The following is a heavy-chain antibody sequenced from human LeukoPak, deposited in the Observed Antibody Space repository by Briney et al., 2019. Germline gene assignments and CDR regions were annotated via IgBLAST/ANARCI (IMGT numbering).Heavy chain of an antibody. CDR3: VGAFLGY. Sequence: GGSLRLSCAASGFTFSNFWMSWARQAPGKGLEWVGHIQSKTDGGTTSYAAPVKGRFTISRDDSKNTLYLQMSSLKTEDTAVYYCVGAFLGYWGQGTLVTVSS. D-gene: IGHD3-16*01. J-gene: IGHJ4*02. CDR1: GFTFSNFW. V-gene: IGHV3-15*01. CDR2: IQSKTDGGTT.